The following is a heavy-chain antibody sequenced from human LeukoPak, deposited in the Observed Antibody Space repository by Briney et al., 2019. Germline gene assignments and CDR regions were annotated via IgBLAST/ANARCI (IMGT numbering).Heavy chain of an antibody. V-gene: IGHV4-4*02. J-gene: IGHJ5*02. CDR2: IYHSGST. CDR3: AREAGGQWFDP. Sequence: PSETLSLTCAVSGDSISSSNWWTWVRQPPGKGLEWIGEIYHSGSTNYNPSLKSRVTMSLGKSKNQFSLKLTSVTAADTAVYYCAREAGGQWFDPWGQGTLVTVSS. CDR1: GDSISSSNW. D-gene: IGHD3-16*01.